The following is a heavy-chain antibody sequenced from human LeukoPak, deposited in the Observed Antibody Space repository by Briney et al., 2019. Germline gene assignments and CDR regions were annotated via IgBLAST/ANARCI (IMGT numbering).Heavy chain of an antibody. D-gene: IGHD3-22*01. CDR1: GFTFDDYA. CDR3: ARSNFYDSSGWGY. CDR2: ISWNSGSI. Sequence: GRSLRLSCAASGFTFDDYAMHWVRQAPGKGLEWVSGISWNSGSIGYADSVKGRFTISRDNAKNSLYLQMNSLRAEDTAVYYCARSNFYDSSGWGYWGQGTLITVSS. J-gene: IGHJ4*02. V-gene: IGHV3-9*01.